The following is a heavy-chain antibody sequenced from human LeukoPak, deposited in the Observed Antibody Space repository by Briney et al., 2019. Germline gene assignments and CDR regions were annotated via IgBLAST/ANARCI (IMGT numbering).Heavy chain of an antibody. J-gene: IGHJ4*02. Sequence: ASVKVSCKASGYTFTSYDSNWVRQATGQGLEWMGWMNPNSGNTGYAQKFQGRVTITRNTSISTAYKELSSLRSEDTAVYYCARAGLATYYDYVWGSYRPFDYWGQGTLVTVSS. CDR1: GYTFTSYD. CDR3: ARAGLATYYDYVWGSYRPFDY. V-gene: IGHV1-8*01. CDR2: MNPNSGNT. D-gene: IGHD3-16*02.